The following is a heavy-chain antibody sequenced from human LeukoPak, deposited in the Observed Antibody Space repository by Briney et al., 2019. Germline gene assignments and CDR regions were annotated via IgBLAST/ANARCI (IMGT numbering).Heavy chain of an antibody. CDR1: GGSISSYY. V-gene: IGHV4-4*07. Sequence: SETLSLTCIVSGGSISSYYWSWIRQPAGKGLEWIGRIYTSGSTNYNPSLRSRVTISVDTSKNQFSLKLSSVTAADTAVYYCARHGGVAGTRPDAFDIWGQGTMVTVSS. CDR3: ARHGGVAGTRPDAFDI. J-gene: IGHJ3*02. D-gene: IGHD6-19*01. CDR2: IYTSGST.